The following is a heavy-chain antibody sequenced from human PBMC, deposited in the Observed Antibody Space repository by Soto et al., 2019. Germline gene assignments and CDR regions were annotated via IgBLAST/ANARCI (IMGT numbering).Heavy chain of an antibody. Sequence: EVQLLESGGGLVQPGGSLRLSCESSGFTFAGYAINWVRQAPGKGLEWVSAMSGSGAKTFYADSVKGRFNISRDNSKNTVYLQMNSLRGDDTAIYFCAKDRGSGNYGVLKDFEYWGQGTLVTVSS. V-gene: IGHV3-23*01. D-gene: IGHD1-26*01. CDR3: AKDRGSGNYGVLKDFEY. CDR2: MSGSGAKT. J-gene: IGHJ4*02. CDR1: GFTFAGYA.